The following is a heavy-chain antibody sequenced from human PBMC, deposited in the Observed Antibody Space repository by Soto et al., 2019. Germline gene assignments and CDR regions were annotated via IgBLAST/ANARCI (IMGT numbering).Heavy chain of an antibody. CDR1: GGSISSYY. CDR2: IYYSGST. Sequence: SETLSLTCTVSGGSISSYYWSWIRQPPGKGLEWIGYIYYSGSTNYNPSLKSRVTISVDTSKNQFSLKLSSVTAADTAVYYCASNRRDGYNYWFDPWGQGTLVTVS. D-gene: IGHD5-12*01. J-gene: IGHJ5*02. V-gene: IGHV4-59*01. CDR3: ASNRRDGYNYWFDP.